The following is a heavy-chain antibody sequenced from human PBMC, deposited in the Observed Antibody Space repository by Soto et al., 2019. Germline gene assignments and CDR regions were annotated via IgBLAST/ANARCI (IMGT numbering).Heavy chain of an antibody. J-gene: IGHJ4*02. V-gene: IGHV3-23*01. CDR1: GFTFSSNA. CDR2: ISGSGGST. CDR3: GKSVTAEY. Sequence: EVQLLESGGGLVQPGGSLRLSCVVSGFTFSSNAMTCVRQAPGEVLEWVSAISGSGGSTFYADSVKGRFTISRDNSKNALYLPMSRLRAEDTAVYYCGKSVTAEYRGQGAMVTVSS. D-gene: IGHD2-21*02.